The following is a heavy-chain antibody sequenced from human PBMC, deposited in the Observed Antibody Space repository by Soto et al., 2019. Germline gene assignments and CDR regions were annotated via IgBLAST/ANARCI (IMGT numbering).Heavy chain of an antibody. V-gene: IGHV3-23*01. CDR2: ITGGGGST. Sequence: GGSLRLSCAAPGFTFSSYAMSWVRQAPGKGLEWVSAITGGGGSTWSADSVKGRFTISRDNSRTTLYLQMSSLRAEDTAVYYCAKGSACGDPYYFVHWGQGPRVTV. J-gene: IGHJ4*02. CDR1: GFTFSSYA. CDR3: AKGSACGDPYYFVH. D-gene: IGHD6-25*01.